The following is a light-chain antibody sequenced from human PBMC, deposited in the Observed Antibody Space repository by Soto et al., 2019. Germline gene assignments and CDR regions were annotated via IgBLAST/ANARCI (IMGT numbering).Light chain of an antibody. J-gene: IGKJ5*01. CDR1: QSVSSN. V-gene: IGKV3-15*01. CDR3: QQYGRSPRT. Sequence: EIVMTQSPATLSVSPGERATLSCRASQSVSSNLAWYQQKPGQAPRLLIYGASTRATGIPARFSGSGSGTDFTLTISSLEPEDFAVYYCQQYGRSPRTFGQGTRVEIK. CDR2: GAS.